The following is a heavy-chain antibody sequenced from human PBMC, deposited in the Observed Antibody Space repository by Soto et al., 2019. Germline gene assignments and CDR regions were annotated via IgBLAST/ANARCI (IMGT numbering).Heavy chain of an antibody. J-gene: IGHJ6*02. V-gene: IGHV4-59*08. CDR3: ARQGFGPLHGLVDV. CDR2: VHHSWGS. CDR1: GGSINSFY. D-gene: IGHD3-10*01. Sequence: SETLSLTCTVSGGSINSFYWSWIRQSPGKRMEWIGYVHHSWGSSYNPSLQSRVAISLDTSKSQFSLKVTSVTATDTAVYYCARQGFGPLHGLVDVWGQGTTVTVSS.